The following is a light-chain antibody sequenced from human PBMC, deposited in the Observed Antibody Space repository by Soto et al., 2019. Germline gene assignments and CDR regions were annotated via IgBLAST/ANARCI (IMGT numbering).Light chain of an antibody. CDR3: QYRGNWPRT. CDR2: DVS. CDR1: QSVSSY. V-gene: IGKV3-11*01. J-gene: IGKJ2*02. Sequence: EVVLTQSPATLSLSPGESATLSCRASQSVSSYLAWYQQKPGQAPRLVIYDVSDRATGIPARFSGSGSGTDSTLTIGRLEPEDFGTYYSQYRGNWPRTCGQGNKRQIK.